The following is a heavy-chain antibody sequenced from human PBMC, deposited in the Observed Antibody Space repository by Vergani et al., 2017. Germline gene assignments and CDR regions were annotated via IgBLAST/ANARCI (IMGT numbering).Heavy chain of an antibody. Sequence: QLQLQESGPGLVKPSETLSLTCTVSGGSISSSSYYWGWIRQPPGKGLEWIGSIYYSGSTYSNPSLKSRVTISVDPSKNQFSLTLSSVTAADTAVYYCARQGPRSPSLWGQGRMVTVSS. CDR2: IYYSGST. CDR1: GGSISSSSYY. J-gene: IGHJ3*01. V-gene: IGHV4-39*01. CDR3: ARQGPRSPSL.